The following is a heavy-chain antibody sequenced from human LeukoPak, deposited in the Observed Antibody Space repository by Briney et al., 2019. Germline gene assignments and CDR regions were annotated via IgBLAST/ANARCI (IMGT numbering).Heavy chain of an antibody. CDR2: VRSQIYGGTT. CDR1: GFTFGDYG. CDR3: SRGAYTPMSSYHFDS. Sequence: PGRSLRLSCTGYGFTFGDYGISWFRQAPGKGLEWVAFVRSQIYGGTTDYAASVRGRFTISRDDSRTIADLQVDSLKTEDTALYYCSRGAYTPMSSYHFDSWGQGTLVTVFS. J-gene: IGHJ4*02. D-gene: IGHD5-18*01. V-gene: IGHV3-49*03.